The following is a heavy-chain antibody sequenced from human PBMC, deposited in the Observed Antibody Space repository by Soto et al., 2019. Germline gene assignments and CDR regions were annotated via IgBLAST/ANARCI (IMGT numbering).Heavy chain of an antibody. CDR3: AHTKYSISSFDF. J-gene: IGHJ4*02. D-gene: IGHD6-6*01. CDR1: EFSLSTSDVG. CDR2: IYWGDDK. Sequence: QITLKESGPTLVKPTQTLTLTCTFSEFSLSTSDVGVGWIRQPPGKALEWLAVIYWGDDKRYSPSLKSRLTITKDTSKNQVVLTMTNMDPVDTATYYCAHTKYSISSFDFWGQGTLVTVSS. V-gene: IGHV2-5*02.